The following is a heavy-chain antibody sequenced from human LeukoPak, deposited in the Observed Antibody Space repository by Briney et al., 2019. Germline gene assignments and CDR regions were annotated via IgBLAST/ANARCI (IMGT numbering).Heavy chain of an antibody. V-gene: IGHV4-59*11. CDR3: ARGGGYASPIGY. D-gene: IGHD5-12*01. CDR1: GGSISTHY. CDR2: IYHSGST. J-gene: IGHJ4*02. Sequence: SETLSLTCTLSGGSISTHYWSWIRQPPGKGLEWIGYIYHSGSTNYNPSLKSRVTISVDTSKNQSSLKLSSVTAADTAVYYCARGGGYASPIGYWGQGALVTVSS.